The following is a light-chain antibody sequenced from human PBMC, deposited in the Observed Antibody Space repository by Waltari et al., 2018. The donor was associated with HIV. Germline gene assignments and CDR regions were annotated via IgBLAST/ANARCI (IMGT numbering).Light chain of an antibody. CDR1: SRYVGGYTL. Sequence: QSALTQPASGSGSPGQSITISCTGTSRYVGGYTLLPWYQQHPGKAPKLMIYEVSKRPSGVSNRFSGSKSGNTASLTISGLQAEDEADYYCCAYAGSTTYVIFGGGTKLTVL. V-gene: IGLV2-23*02. CDR3: CAYAGSTTYVI. CDR2: EVS. J-gene: IGLJ2*01.